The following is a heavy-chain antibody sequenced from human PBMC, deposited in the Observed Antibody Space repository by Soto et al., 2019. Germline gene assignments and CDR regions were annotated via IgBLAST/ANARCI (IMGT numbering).Heavy chain of an antibody. CDR2: INSDGSST. Sequence: GGSLRLSCAASGFTFSSYWMHWVRQAPGKGLVWVSRINSDGSSTSYADSVKGRFTISRDNAKNTLYLQMNSLRAEDTAVYYCARPIYYYDSSGYTWHYYYYGMDVWGQGTTVTV. V-gene: IGHV3-74*01. J-gene: IGHJ6*02. D-gene: IGHD3-22*01. CDR1: GFTFSSYW. CDR3: ARPIYYYDSSGYTWHYYYYGMDV.